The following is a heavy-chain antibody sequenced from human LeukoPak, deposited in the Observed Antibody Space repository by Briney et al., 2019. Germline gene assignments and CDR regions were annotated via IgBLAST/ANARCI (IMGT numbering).Heavy chain of an antibody. CDR3: AKDGGYCSGGSCYRGSFDY. CDR1: GFIVSGDF. CDR2: IYSDGST. Sequence: GGSLRHSCAASGFIVSGDFMSWVRQAPGKGLEWVSVIYSDGSTYYADSVKGRFTISRDNSKNTLYLQMNSLRAEDTAVYYCAKDGGYCSGGSCYRGSFDYWGQGTLVTVSS. J-gene: IGHJ4*02. D-gene: IGHD2-15*01. V-gene: IGHV3-66*02.